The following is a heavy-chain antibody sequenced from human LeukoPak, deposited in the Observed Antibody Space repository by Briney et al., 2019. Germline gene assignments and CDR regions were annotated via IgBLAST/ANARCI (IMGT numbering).Heavy chain of an antibody. Sequence: GGSLRLSCAASGFTFSNYAMSWVRQAPGKGLVWVSRINSDGSSTSYADSVKGRFTISRDNAKNTLYLQMNSLRAEDTAVYYCARDSGDYDSSGYSPFDYWGQGTLVTVSS. V-gene: IGHV3-74*01. CDR3: ARDSGDYDSSGYSPFDY. CDR1: GFTFSNYA. D-gene: IGHD3-22*01. CDR2: INSDGSST. J-gene: IGHJ4*02.